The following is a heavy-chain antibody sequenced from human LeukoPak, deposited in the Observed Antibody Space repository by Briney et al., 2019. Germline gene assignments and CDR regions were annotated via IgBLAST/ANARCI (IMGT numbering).Heavy chain of an antibody. CDR3: ASSHKRFDY. V-gene: IGHV4-34*01. CDR2: INHSGST. CDR1: GGSFSGYY. Sequence: SETLSLTCAVYGGSFSGYYWSWIRQPPGKGLEWIGEINHSGSTNYNPSLKSRVTISVDMSKNQFSLKLSSVTAADTAVYYCASSHKRFDYWGQGTLVTVSS. J-gene: IGHJ4*02.